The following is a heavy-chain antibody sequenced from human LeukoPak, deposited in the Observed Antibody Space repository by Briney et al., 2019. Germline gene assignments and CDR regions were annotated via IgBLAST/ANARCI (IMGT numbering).Heavy chain of an antibody. D-gene: IGHD6-13*01. J-gene: IGHJ6*02. Sequence: SVKVSCKASGGTFSSYAISWVRQAPGQGLEWMGGIIPIFGTANYAQKFQGRVTITADESTSTAYMELSSPRSEDTAVYYCARDRAIYSSSWYGGATYGMDVWGQGTTVTVSS. CDR3: ARDRAIYSSSWYGGATYGMDV. V-gene: IGHV1-69*13. CDR1: GGTFSSYA. CDR2: IIPIFGTA.